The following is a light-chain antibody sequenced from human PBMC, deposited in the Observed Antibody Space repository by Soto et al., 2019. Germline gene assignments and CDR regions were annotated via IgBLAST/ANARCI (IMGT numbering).Light chain of an antibody. V-gene: IGKV1-39*01. CDR2: AAS. CDR1: QSISNY. J-gene: IGKJ3*01. Sequence: DIQMTQSPSSLSASVRDRVTITCRASQSISNYLNWYQHKPGKAPKLLIYAASILQSGAPSRFSGSGSGTDFTLTITSLQPEDIATYYCQKSYSSPFTFGPGTKVDIK. CDR3: QKSYSSPFT.